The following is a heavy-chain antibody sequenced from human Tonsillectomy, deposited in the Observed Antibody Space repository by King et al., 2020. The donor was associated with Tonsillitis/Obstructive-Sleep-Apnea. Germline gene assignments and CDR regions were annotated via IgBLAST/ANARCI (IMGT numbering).Heavy chain of an antibody. D-gene: IGHD5-18*01. Sequence: VQLVESGGVVVQPGGSLRLSCAASGFTFDDYTMHWVRQAPGKGLEWVSLISWDGDSTYYADSVKGRFTISRDNSKNSLYLQMNSLRTEDTALYYFAKARTVTAKVNYYLDVWGKGATVTVSS. CDR3: AKARTVTAKVNYYLDV. J-gene: IGHJ6*03. CDR1: GFTFDDYT. V-gene: IGHV3-43*01. CDR2: ISWDGDST.